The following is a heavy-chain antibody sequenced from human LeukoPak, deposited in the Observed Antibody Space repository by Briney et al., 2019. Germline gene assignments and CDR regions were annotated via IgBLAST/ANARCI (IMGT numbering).Heavy chain of an antibody. CDR2: IVVGYGDT. J-gene: IGHJ5*02. CDR1: GFTFSNSA. D-gene: IGHD3-22*01. V-gene: IGHV1-58*01. Sequence: SVKVSCKASGFTFSNSAVQWVRQARGQRPEWMGSIVVGYGDTKYAQKFQERVTFTRDMSTSTAYMELSSLRSDDTAVYYCAAHLNYHDSTVWDPWGQGTLVTVS. CDR3: AAHLNYHDSTVWDP.